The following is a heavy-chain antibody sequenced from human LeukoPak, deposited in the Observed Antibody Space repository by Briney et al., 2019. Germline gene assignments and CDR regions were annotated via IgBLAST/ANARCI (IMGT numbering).Heavy chain of an antibody. CDR2: IYYSGST. CDR1: GGSISSSSYY. V-gene: IGHV4-39*07. Sequence: PSETLSLTCTVSGGSISSSSYYWGWIRQPPGKGLEWIGSIYYSGSTYYNPSLKSRVTISVDTSKNQFSLKLSSVTAADTAVYYCARIEGRDYGDYFDYRGQGTLVTVSS. D-gene: IGHD4-17*01. CDR3: ARIEGRDYGDYFDY. J-gene: IGHJ4*02.